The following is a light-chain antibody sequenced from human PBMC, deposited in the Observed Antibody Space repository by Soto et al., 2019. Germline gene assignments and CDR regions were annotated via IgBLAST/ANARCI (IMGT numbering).Light chain of an antibody. CDR3: QTWGTGIHVV. J-gene: IGLJ2*01. CDR2: LDSDGSH. CDR1: SGHSSYA. V-gene: IGLV4-69*01. Sequence: QLVLTQSPSASASLGASVKLTCTLSSGHSSYAIAWHQQQPEKGPRYLMKLDSDGSHTKGDAIPDRFSGSSSGAERYLTISSLXSEDEADYYCQTWGTGIHVVFGGGTKLTVL.